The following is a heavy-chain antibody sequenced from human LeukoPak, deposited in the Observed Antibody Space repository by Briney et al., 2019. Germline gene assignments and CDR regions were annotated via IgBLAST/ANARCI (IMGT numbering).Heavy chain of an antibody. Sequence: ASVKVSCKISGKTLTEVALHWVRQAPGKGLEWMGGFDPEVGRTVYAQKFQDRVAMTEDTSTHTAYMDLSRLTTDDAAVYYCATVTEQQLVLGYWGQGTLVTVSS. D-gene: IGHD6-13*01. CDR1: GKTLTEVA. CDR2: FDPEVGRT. CDR3: ATVTEQQLVLGY. J-gene: IGHJ4*02. V-gene: IGHV1-24*01.